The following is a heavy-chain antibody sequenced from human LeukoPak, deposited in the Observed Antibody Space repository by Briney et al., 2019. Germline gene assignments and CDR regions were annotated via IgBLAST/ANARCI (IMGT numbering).Heavy chain of an antibody. Sequence: PGGSLRLSCAASGFTFSSYGMHWVRQAPGKGLEWVAFIRYDGSNKYYADSVKGRFTISRDNSKNTLYLQMNSLRAEDTAVYYCAKDLSGSTSCYSHWGQGTLVTVSS. D-gene: IGHD2-2*02. CDR2: IRYDGSNK. J-gene: IGHJ4*02. CDR1: GFTFSSYG. V-gene: IGHV3-30*02. CDR3: AKDLSGSTSCYSH.